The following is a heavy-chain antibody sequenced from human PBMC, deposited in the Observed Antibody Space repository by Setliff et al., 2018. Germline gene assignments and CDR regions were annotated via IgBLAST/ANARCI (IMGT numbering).Heavy chain of an antibody. D-gene: IGHD2-15*01. CDR2: IIHSGST. CDR1: GGSFSGYY. V-gene: IGHV4-34*12. J-gene: IGHJ4*02. Sequence: SETLSLACAVYGGSFSGYYWSWIRQPPGKRLEWIGEIIHSGSTNYNPSLKSRVTISMDTSKNQFSLKVSSVTAADTAVYYCARSFSRSEKFLLDYWGQGALVTISS. CDR3: ARSFSRSEKFLLDY.